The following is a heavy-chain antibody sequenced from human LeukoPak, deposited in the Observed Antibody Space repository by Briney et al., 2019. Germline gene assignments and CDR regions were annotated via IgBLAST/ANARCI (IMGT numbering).Heavy chain of an antibody. V-gene: IGHV3-23*01. CDR1: GFPFSNYA. CDR2: ISGSGVST. CDR3: AKGGRHDAFDI. J-gene: IGHJ3*02. Sequence: GGSLRLSCAASGFPFSNYAMSWVRQVPGERPEWVSAISGSGVSTYYADSVKGRFTISRDNSKGTLYLQLSSLRAEDTALYYCAKGGRHDAFDIWGQGTMVTVSS.